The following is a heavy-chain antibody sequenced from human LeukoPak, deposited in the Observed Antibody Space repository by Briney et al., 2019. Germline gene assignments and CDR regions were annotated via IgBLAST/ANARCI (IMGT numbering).Heavy chain of an antibody. D-gene: IGHD6-13*01. J-gene: IGHJ4*02. CDR2: IYTSGST. Sequence: NASETLSLTCTVSGGSISSYYWSWLRQPAGKGLEWIGRIYTSGSTNYNPSLKSRVTMSVDTSKNQFSLKLSSVTAADTAVYYSAGGGSSSWSTNFDYWGQGTLVTVSS. CDR1: GGSISSYY. V-gene: IGHV4-4*07. CDR3: AGGGSSSWSTNFDY.